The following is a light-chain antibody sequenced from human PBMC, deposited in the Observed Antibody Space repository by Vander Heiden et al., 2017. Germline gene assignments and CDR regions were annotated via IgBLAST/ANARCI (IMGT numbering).Light chain of an antibody. V-gene: IGLV1-44*01. J-gene: IGLJ1*01. Sequence: PGRRVTISCSGSSSNIGSNTVNWYQQLPGTAPKLLIHSNNQRPSGVPDRFSGSKSGTSASLAISGLQSEDEADYYCASWDDSLDGHYVFGTGTKVTVL. CDR3: ASWDDSLDGHYV. CDR1: SSNIGSNT. CDR2: SNN.